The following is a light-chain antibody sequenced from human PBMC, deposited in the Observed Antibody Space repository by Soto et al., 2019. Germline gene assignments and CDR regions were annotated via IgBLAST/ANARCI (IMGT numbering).Light chain of an antibody. CDR2: KAS. V-gene: IGKV1-5*03. CDR3: QQYNSYWT. Sequence: DIQMTQSPSTLSASVGERVTITCRASQSISSWLAWYQQKPGKAPKLLIYKASSLESGVPSRFSGSGSGTEFTLTISSLQPDDFATYYCQQYNSYWTVGQGTKVDSK. CDR1: QSISSW. J-gene: IGKJ1*01.